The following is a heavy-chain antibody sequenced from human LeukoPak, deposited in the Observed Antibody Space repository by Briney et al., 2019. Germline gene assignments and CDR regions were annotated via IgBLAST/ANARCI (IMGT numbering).Heavy chain of an antibody. CDR3: ARDGGIAAADSFNWFDP. CDR2: IKQDGSEK. Sequence: GGSLRLSCAASGFTFSSYWMSWVRQAPGKGLEWVANIKQDGSEKYYVDSVKGRFTISRDNAKNSLYLQMNSLRAEDTAVCFCARDGGIAAADSFNWFDPWGQGTRVTVSS. V-gene: IGHV3-7*01. D-gene: IGHD6-13*01. CDR1: GFTFSSYW. J-gene: IGHJ5*02.